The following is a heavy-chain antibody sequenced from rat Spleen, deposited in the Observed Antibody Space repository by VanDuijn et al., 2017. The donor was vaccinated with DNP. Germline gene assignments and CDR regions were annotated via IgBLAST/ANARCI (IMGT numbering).Heavy chain of an antibody. CDR2: ISPSGGST. V-gene: IGHV5-19*01. J-gene: IGHJ2*01. Sequence: EVQLVESGGGLVQPGRSLKLSCAASGFTFSNYGMHWIRQAPTKGLEWVASISPSGGSTYYRDSVKGRFTISRDNGKRTLYLQMERLRSEDTATYYCAKDAFDYWGQGVMVTVSS. CDR3: AKDAFDY. CDR1: GFTFSNYG.